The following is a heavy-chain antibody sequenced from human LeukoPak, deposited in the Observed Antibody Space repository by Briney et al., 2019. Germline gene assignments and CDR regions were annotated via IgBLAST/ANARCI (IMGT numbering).Heavy chain of an antibody. Sequence: GESLKISCKGFGYSFTNYWIGWVRQLPGKGLELMGIIYPGDSDTRYSPSFQGQVTISADKSISTAYLQWSSLKASDTAMYYCARHYGGGEYYYGMDVWGQGTTVTVAS. CDR2: IYPGDSDT. CDR3: ARHYGGGEYYYGMDV. D-gene: IGHD2-21*01. CDR1: GYSFTNYW. V-gene: IGHV5-51*01. J-gene: IGHJ6*02.